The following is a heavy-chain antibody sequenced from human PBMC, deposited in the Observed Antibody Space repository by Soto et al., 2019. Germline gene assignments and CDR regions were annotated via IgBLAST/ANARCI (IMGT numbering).Heavy chain of an antibody. J-gene: IGHJ3*02. CDR3: ARSGYSYGYSGYAFDI. CDR2: IIPIFGTA. V-gene: IGHV1-69*13. Sequence: SVKVSCKASGGTFSSYAISWVRQAPGQGLEWMGAIIPIFGTANYAQKFQGRVTITADESTSTAYMELSSLRSEDTAVYYCARSGYSYGYSGYAFDIWGQGTMVTVSS. D-gene: IGHD5-18*01. CDR1: GGTFSSYA.